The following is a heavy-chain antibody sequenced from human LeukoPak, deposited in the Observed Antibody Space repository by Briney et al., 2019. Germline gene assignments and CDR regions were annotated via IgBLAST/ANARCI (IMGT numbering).Heavy chain of an antibody. CDR3: ARYLADIVVVPAAFDAFDI. D-gene: IGHD2-2*01. Sequence: GGSLRLSCAASGFTFDDYGMSWVRQAPGKGLEWVSGINWNGGSTGYADPVKGRFTISRDNAKNSLSLQMNSLRADGTAVYYCARYLADIVVVPAAFDAFDIWGQGTMVTVSS. V-gene: IGHV3-20*04. CDR1: GFTFDDYG. CDR2: INWNGGST. J-gene: IGHJ3*02.